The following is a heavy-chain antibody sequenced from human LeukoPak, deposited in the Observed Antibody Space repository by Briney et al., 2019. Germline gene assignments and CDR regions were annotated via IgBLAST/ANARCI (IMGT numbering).Heavy chain of an antibody. CDR3: ARDFPGYFDWLLSYHLPLFDY. J-gene: IGHJ4*02. V-gene: IGHV3-7*01. D-gene: IGHD3-9*01. Sequence: PGGSLRLSCAASGFTFSSYWMSWVRQAPGKGLEWVANIKQDGSEKYYVDSVKGRFTISRDNAKNSLYLQMNSLRAEDTAVYYCARDFPGYFDWLLSYHLPLFDYWGQGTLVTVSS. CDR2: IKQDGSEK. CDR1: GFTFSSYW.